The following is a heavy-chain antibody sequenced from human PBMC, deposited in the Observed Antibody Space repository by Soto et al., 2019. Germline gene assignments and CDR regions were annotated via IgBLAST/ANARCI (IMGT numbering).Heavy chain of an antibody. V-gene: IGHV1-8*01. J-gene: IGHJ6*02. CDR2: MNPNSGNT. D-gene: IGHD2-2*01. CDR1: GYTFTSYD. CDR3: ARVGGGYKCSSSSCYAGRRDYYYGMDV. Sequence: ASVKVSCKASGYTFTSYDINWVRQATGQGLEWMGWMNPNSGNTGYAQKFQGRVTMTRNTSISTAYMELSSLRSEDTAVYYCARVGGGYKCSSSSCYAGRRDYYYGMDVWGQGTTVTVSS.